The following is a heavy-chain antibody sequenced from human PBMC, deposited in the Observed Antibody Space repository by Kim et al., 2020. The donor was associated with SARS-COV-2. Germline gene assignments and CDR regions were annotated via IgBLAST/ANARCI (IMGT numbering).Heavy chain of an antibody. D-gene: IGHD3-3*01. CDR1: GFTFSSYG. Sequence: GGSLRLSCAASGFTFSSYGMHWVRQAPGKGLEWVAVISYDGSNKYYADSVKGRFTISRDNSKNTLYLQMNSLRAEDTAVYYCAKGGPVLRFLEWSFDYWGQGTLVTVSS. V-gene: IGHV3-30*18. CDR3: AKGGPVLRFLEWSFDY. CDR2: ISYDGSNK. J-gene: IGHJ4*02.